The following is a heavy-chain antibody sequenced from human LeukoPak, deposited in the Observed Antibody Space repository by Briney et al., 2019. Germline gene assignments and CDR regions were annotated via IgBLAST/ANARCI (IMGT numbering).Heavy chain of an antibody. CDR1: GFTFSTYA. J-gene: IGHJ4*02. CDR2: ISGSDDGT. Sequence: GGSLRLSCAASGFTFSTYAMSWVRQIPGKGLEWVPAISGSDDGTYYADSVKGRFTISRDNSRNTLYLQVNTLRAEDTAVYFCAKSPVSSCRGSFCYPFDYWGQGNLVTVSS. CDR3: AKSPVSSCRGSFCYPFDY. V-gene: IGHV3-23*01. D-gene: IGHD2-15*01.